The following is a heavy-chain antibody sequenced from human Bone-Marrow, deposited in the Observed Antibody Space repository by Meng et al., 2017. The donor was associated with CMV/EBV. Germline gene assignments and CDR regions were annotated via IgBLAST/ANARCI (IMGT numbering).Heavy chain of an antibody. V-gene: IGHV4-30-4*08. J-gene: IGHJ3*02. CDR3: ARAPEKTRQAAFDI. D-gene: IGHD2-2*01. CDR1: GGSISSGDYY. Sequence: LRLSCTVSGGSISSGDYYWSWIRQPPGKGLEWIGYIYYSGSTYYNPSLKSRVTISVDTSKNQFSLKLSSVTAADTAVYYCARAPEKTRQAAFDIWGQGKMVTFSS. CDR2: IYYSGST.